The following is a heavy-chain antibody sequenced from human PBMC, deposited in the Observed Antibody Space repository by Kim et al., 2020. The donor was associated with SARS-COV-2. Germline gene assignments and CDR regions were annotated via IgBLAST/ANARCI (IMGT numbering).Heavy chain of an antibody. Sequence: ADHGKGRLTNYRDNYKNTLYLQMSSLRAEDTAVYYCAKDVGFYGDFAFDIWGQGTMVTVSS. V-gene: IGHV3-23*01. J-gene: IGHJ3*02. CDR3: AKDVGFYGDFAFDI. D-gene: IGHD4-17*01.